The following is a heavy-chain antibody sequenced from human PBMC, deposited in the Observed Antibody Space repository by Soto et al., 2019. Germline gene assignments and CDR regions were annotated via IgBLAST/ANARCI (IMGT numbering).Heavy chain of an antibody. J-gene: IGHJ5*02. CDR2: IYYSGST. CDR1: GGSISSGGYY. V-gene: IGHV4-31*03. CDR3: ARLAVVISNWFDP. Sequence: QVQLQESGPGLVKPSQTLSLTCTVSGGSISSGGYYWSWIRQHPGKGLEWIGYIYYSGSTYYNPSLKSRVTISVDPSKNQFSLKLSSVTAADTAVYYCARLAVVISNWFDPWGQGTLVTVSS. D-gene: IGHD3-22*01.